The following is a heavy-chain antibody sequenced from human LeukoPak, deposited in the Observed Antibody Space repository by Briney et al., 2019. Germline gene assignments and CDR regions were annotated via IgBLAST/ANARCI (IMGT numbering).Heavy chain of an antibody. CDR2: ISANGDGT. V-gene: IGHV3-23*01. J-gene: IGHJ4*02. CDR1: GFWFSNYG. CDR3: AKDMRIVGANDFDY. D-gene: IGHD1-26*01. Sequence: PGGSLRLSCAASGFWFSNYGMNWVRQAPGKGLEWVSVISANGDGTYYADSVKGRFSVSRDNSKNILYLQMNSLRVEDTAVYYCAKDMRIVGANDFDYWGQGTLVTVSS.